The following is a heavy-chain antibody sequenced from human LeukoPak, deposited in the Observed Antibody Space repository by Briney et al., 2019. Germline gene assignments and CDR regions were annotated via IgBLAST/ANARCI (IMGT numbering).Heavy chain of an antibody. Sequence: ASVKVSCKASGYTFTGYYMHWVRQAPGQGLEWTGWINPNSGGTNYAQKFQGRVTMTRDTSISTAYMELSRLRSDDTAVYYCARGSRSTSLDGMDVWGQGTTVTVSS. D-gene: IGHD5/OR15-5a*01. CDR2: INPNSGGT. V-gene: IGHV1-2*02. J-gene: IGHJ6*02. CDR1: GYTFTGYY. CDR3: ARGSRSTSLDGMDV.